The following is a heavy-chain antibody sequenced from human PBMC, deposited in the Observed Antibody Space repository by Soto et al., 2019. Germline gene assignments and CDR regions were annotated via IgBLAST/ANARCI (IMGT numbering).Heavy chain of an antibody. D-gene: IGHD3-22*01. CDR2: IDYAGTT. J-gene: IGHJ4*02. CDR3: ARLGGYYQALDS. Sequence: QVQLQESGPGLVKPSETLFITCTVSGGSINNYYWSWIRQPPGKGLEFIGYIDYAGTTTYNPSLKSRVTISVDTSKNQFSLKLSSVTAADTAVYYCARLGGYYQALDSWGQGTLLTVSS. V-gene: IGHV4-59*08. CDR1: GGSINNYY.